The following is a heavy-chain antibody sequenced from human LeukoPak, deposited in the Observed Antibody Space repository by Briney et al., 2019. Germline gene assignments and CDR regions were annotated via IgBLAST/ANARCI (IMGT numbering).Heavy chain of an antibody. J-gene: IGHJ3*02. CDR2: IIPIFGTA. CDR3: AVGGENIVVVPAAYDAFDI. D-gene: IGHD2-2*01. CDR1: GGTFSSYA. Sequence: SVKVSCKVSGGTFSSYAISWVRQAPGQGLEWMGGIIPIFGTANYAQKFQGRVTITTDESTSTAYMELSSLRSEDTAVYYCAVGGENIVVVPAAYDAFDIWGQGTMVTVSS. V-gene: IGHV1-69*05.